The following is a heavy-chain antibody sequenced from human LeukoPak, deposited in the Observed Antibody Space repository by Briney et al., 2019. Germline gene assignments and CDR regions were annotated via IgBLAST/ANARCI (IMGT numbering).Heavy chain of an antibody. D-gene: IGHD1-26*01. CDR2: IYTSGST. Sequence: PSQTLSLTCTVSGGSISSDNYYWSWIRQPAGKGLERIGRIYTSGSTNYNPSLKSRVTISVNTSKNQFSLKLNSVTAADMAVYYCARGSGSYTYDCFDYWGQGTLVTVSS. J-gene: IGHJ4*02. V-gene: IGHV4-61*02. CDR1: GGSISSDNYY. CDR3: ARGSGSYTYDCFDY.